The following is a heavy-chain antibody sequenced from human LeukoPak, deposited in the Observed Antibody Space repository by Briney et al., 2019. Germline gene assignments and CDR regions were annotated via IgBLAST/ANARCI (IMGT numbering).Heavy chain of an antibody. Sequence: SQTLSPTCAVSGGSISSGGYSWSWIRQPPGKGLEWIGYIYHSGSTYYNPSLKSRVTISVDRSKNQFSLKLSSVTAADTAVYYCARQHGSSSWYPYFDYWGQGTLVTVSS. CDR1: GGSISSGGYS. D-gene: IGHD6-13*01. CDR2: IYHSGST. J-gene: IGHJ4*02. V-gene: IGHV4-30-2*01. CDR3: ARQHGSSSWYPYFDY.